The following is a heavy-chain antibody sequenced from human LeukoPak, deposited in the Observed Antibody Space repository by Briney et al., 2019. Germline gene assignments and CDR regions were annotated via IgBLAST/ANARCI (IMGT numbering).Heavy chain of an antibody. CDR3: AKDRYYDSSGYYDY. J-gene: IGHJ4*02. CDR2: ISWDGGST. V-gene: IGHV3-43*01. Sequence: PGGSLRLSCAASGFTFDDYTMHWVRQAPGKGLEWVSLISWDGGSTYYADPVKGRFTISRDNSKNSLYLQMNSLRTEDTALYYCAKDRYYDSSGYYDYWGQGTLVTVSS. D-gene: IGHD3-22*01. CDR1: GFTFDDYT.